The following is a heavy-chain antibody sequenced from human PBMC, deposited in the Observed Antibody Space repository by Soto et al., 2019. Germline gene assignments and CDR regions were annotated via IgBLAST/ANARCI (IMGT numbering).Heavy chain of an antibody. V-gene: IGHV5-51*01. J-gene: IGHJ6*02. CDR1: GYSFTSYR. D-gene: IGHD5-18*01. CDR2: IYPGDSDT. Sequence: GESLKISCKGSGYSFTSYRIGWVRQMPGKGLEWMGIIYPGDSDTRYSPSFQGQVTISADKSISTAYLQWSSLKASDTAMYYCARPVGSSYGHNDKYYYYGMGVWGQGTTVTVSS. CDR3: ARPVGSSYGHNDKYYYYGMGV.